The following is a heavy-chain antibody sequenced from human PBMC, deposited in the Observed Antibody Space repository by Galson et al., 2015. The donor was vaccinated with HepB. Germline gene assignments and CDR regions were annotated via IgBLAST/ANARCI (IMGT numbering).Heavy chain of an antibody. CDR2: ISGDSNYI. J-gene: IGHJ4*02. V-gene: IGHV3-21*01. CDR3: ARGDGSIWYSY. CDR1: GFNFSPYS. D-gene: IGHD6-13*01. Sequence: SLRLSCAVSGFNFSPYSMNWVRQAPGKGLEWVSFISGDSNYIYYADSVKGRFTVSRDNAKRSLYLHMNSLRAEDTAVYYCARGDGSIWYSYWGQGTLVTVSS.